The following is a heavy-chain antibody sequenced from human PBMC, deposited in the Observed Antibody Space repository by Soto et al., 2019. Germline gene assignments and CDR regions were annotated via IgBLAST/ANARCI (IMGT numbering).Heavy chain of an antibody. D-gene: IGHD1-26*01. CDR1: GGTFSCHS. J-gene: IGHJ5*02. V-gene: IGHV1-69*14. CDR3: ARDQGGRVLYTGFDI. Sequence: VQLVQSEAQLKQPGSSMKVSCQTSGGTFSCHSLNWVRQAPGQGLEWLGGVLPLYNEAVYAPKFQGRVTMTADSSTKTVFLEMASLLSKDSGVYFCARDQGGRVLYTGFDIWGQGTPVPFS. CDR2: VLPLYNEA.